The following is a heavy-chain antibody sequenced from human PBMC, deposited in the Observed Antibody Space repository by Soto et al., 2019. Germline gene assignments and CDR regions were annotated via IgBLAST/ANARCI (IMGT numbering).Heavy chain of an antibody. J-gene: IGHJ4*02. CDR3: ARGGHVVVVTAALDY. D-gene: IGHD2-21*02. CDR2: VNPSGGHT. Sequence: QVQLMQSGAEVKKPGASVKVSCKASGDTFTDYYIHWVRQAPGQGLEWMGTVNPSGGHTTYAQHFLGRVTXPRDASXXTLYMELTRLTSDDTAIYYCARGGHVVVVTAALDYWGQGTLVTVSS. CDR1: GDTFTDYY. V-gene: IGHV1-46*01.